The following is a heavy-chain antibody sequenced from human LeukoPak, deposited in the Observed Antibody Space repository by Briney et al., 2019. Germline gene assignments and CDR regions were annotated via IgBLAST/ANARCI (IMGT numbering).Heavy chain of an antibody. Sequence: ASVKVSCKASGYTFTGYYMHWVRQAPGQGLEWMGWINPNSGGTNYAQKFQGRVTITADESTSTAYMELSSLRSEDTAVYYCARGEMATIPYYFDYWGQGTLVTVSS. CDR3: ARGEMATIPYYFDY. CDR2: INPNSGGT. D-gene: IGHD5-24*01. V-gene: IGHV1-2*02. J-gene: IGHJ4*02. CDR1: GYTFTGYY.